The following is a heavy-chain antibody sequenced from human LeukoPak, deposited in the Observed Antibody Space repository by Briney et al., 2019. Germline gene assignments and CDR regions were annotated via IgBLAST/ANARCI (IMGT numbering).Heavy chain of an antibody. D-gene: IGHD5-24*01. CDR1: GGSISSYY. V-gene: IGHV4-59*01. J-gene: IGHJ5*02. CDR3: ARGRDGYGDNWFDP. CDR2: IYYSGST. Sequence: SETLSLTCTVSGGSISSYYWSWIRQPPGKGLEWIGYIYYSGSTNYNPSLKSRVTISVDTSKNQFSLKLSSVTAADTAVYYCARGRDGYGDNWFDPWGPGTLVTVSS.